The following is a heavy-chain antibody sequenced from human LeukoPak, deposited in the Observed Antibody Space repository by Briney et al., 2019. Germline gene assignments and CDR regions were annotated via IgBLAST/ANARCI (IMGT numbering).Heavy chain of an antibody. CDR2: ISYDGSNK. Sequence: GGSLRLSCAASGFTFSSYAMHWVRQAPGKGLEWVAVISYDGSNKYYADSVKGRFTISRDNSKNTLYLQMNSLRAEDTAVYYCARGEGLDHWGQGTLVTVSS. J-gene: IGHJ4*02. V-gene: IGHV3-30*04. CDR1: GFTFSSYA. CDR3: ARGEGLDH.